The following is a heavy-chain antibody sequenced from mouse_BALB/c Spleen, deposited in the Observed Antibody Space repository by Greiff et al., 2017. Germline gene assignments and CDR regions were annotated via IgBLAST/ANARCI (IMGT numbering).Heavy chain of an antibody. V-gene: IGHV1-7*01. CDR2: INPSTGYT. J-gene: IGHJ3*01. CDR3: ASRDYYGSSET. D-gene: IGHD1-1*01. CDR1: GYTFTSYW. Sequence: VKLMESGAELAKPGASVKMSCKASGYTFTSYWMHWVKQRPGQGLEWIGYINPSTGYTEYNQKFKDKATLTADKSSSTAYMQLSSLTSEDSAVYYCASRDYYGSSETWGQGTLVTVSA.